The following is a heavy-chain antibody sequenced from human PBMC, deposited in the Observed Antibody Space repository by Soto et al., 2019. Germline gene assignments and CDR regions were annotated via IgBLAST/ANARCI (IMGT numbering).Heavy chain of an antibody. D-gene: IGHD3-22*01. V-gene: IGHV4-34*01. CDR2: INHSGST. Sequence: SSETLSLICAVYGGSFSGYYWSWIRQPPGKGLEWIGEINHSGSTNYNPSLKSRVTISVDTSKNQFSLKLSSVTAADTAVYYCARSGYYYLHFDYWGQGTLVTVSS. CDR1: GGSFSGYY. CDR3: ARSGYYYLHFDY. J-gene: IGHJ4*02.